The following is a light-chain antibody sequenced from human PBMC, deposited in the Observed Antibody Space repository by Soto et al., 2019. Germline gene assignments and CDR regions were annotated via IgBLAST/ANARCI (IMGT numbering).Light chain of an antibody. CDR1: QSIGTS. CDR3: LCYITYPWT. V-gene: IGKV1-39*01. J-gene: IGKJ1*01. CDR2: AAS. Sequence: DIQMTQSPSSLSAAVGDRVTITCRASQSIGTSLNWYQQRPGQAPELLIYAASYLQTGVPSRFSGSGSGTQFTLTISSLQPEDFATYYCLCYITYPWTFGQGTKVEIK.